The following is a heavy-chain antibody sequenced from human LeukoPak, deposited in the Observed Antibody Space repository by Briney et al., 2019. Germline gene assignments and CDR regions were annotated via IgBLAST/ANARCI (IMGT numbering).Heavy chain of an antibody. CDR3: TTARCSGGSCYVFDH. Sequence: GGSLRLSCAASGFAFKNAWMSWVRQTPGKGLVWVGRIKSKTDGGSTDYTVPVKGRFTLSRGDSKDTLNLQMNSLQIEDTAMYFCTTARCSGGSCYVFDHWGQGTLVTVSS. CDR2: IKSKTDGGST. D-gene: IGHD2-15*01. CDR1: GFAFKNAW. V-gene: IGHV3-15*01. J-gene: IGHJ4*02.